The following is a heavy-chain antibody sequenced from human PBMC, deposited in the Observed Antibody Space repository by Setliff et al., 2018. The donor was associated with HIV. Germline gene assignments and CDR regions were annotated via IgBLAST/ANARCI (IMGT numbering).Heavy chain of an antibody. Sequence: ASVKVSCKASGYTFSDYSMHWVRQAPGQGLEWMGWINPTTGGTNYAQKFHDRVTKTRDSSNTTVYMEMSSLTSDDTAIYYCARDHSGSLFDYWGQGTLVTVSS. CDR1: GYTFSDYS. CDR2: INPTTGGT. D-gene: IGHD3-10*01. J-gene: IGHJ4*02. CDR3: ARDHSGSLFDY. V-gene: IGHV1-2*02.